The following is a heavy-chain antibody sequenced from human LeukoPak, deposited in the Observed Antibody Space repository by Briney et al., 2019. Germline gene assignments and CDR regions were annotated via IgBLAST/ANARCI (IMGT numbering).Heavy chain of an antibody. D-gene: IGHD6-13*01. CDR3: ARESSSWSTPSFDY. CDR1: GGSFSGYY. CDR2: INHSGST. Sequence: SETLSLTCAAYGGSFSGYYWSWIRQPPGKGLEWIGEINHSGSTNYNPSLKSRVTISVDTSKNQFSLKLSSVTAADTAVYYCARESSSWSTPSFDYWGQGTLVTVSS. V-gene: IGHV4-34*01. J-gene: IGHJ4*02.